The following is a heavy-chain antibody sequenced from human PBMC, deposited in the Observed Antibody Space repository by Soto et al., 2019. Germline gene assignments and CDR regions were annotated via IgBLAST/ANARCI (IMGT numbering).Heavy chain of an antibody. V-gene: IGHV3-74*01. CDR2: ITSDGKSK. Sequence: GGSLRLSCAASGFNFSNHWMHWVRQRPAEGLVWVSRITSDGKSKAYAESVKGRFAISRDNAKDTLYLQMNGLTAEDAAVYYCARESGDWPLNWFDPWGQGTLVTVSS. CDR1: GFNFSNHW. D-gene: IGHD2-21*02. J-gene: IGHJ5*02. CDR3: ARESGDWPLNWFDP.